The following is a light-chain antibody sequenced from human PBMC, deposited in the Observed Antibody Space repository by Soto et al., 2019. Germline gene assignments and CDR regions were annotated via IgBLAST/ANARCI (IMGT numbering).Light chain of an antibody. J-gene: IGKJ5*01. CDR1: QTISSW. Sequence: DIQMTQSPSTLSGSVGDRVTITCRASQTISSWLAWYQQKPGKAPKLLIYKASTLKSGVPSRFSGSGSGTEFTLTISSLQSEDSAVYYCQQYNNWPPITFGQGTRLEIK. CDR2: KAS. V-gene: IGKV1-5*03. CDR3: QQYNNWPPIT.